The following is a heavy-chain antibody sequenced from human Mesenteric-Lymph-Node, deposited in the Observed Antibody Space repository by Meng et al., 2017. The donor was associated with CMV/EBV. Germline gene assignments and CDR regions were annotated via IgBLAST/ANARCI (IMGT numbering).Heavy chain of an antibody. J-gene: IGHJ4*02. CDR2: ISGSGGST. CDR3: VREVWRSGYYLFDY. D-gene: IGHD3-3*01. CDR1: GFTFSSYA. Sequence: GESLKISCAASGFTFSSYAMSWVRQAPGKGLEWVSAISGSGGSTYYADSVKGRFTISRDNSKNTLYLQMNSLRADDTAVYYCVREVWRSGYYLFDYWGQGTLVTVSS. V-gene: IGHV3-23*01.